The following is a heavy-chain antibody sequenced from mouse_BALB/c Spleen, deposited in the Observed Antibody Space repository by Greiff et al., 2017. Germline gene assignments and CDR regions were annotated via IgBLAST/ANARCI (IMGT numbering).Heavy chain of an antibody. Sequence: VKLQESGPGLVQPSQSLSITCTVSGFSLTSYGVHWVRQSPGKGLEWLGVIWSGGSTDYNAAFISRLSISKDNSKSQVFFKMNSLQANDTAIYYCAGYDGGYYYAMDYWGQGTSVTVSS. D-gene: IGHD2-14*01. V-gene: IGHV2-2*02. CDR1: GFSLTSYG. CDR3: AGYDGGYYYAMDY. J-gene: IGHJ4*01. CDR2: IWSGGST.